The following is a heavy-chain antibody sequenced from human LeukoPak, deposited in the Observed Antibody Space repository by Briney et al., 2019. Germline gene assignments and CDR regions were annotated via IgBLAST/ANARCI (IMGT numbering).Heavy chain of an antibody. D-gene: IGHD2-21*01. V-gene: IGHV4-39*01. CDR2: IYYSGST. CDR1: GGSISSSSYY. J-gene: IGHJ5*02. Sequence: SETLSLTCTVSGGSISSSSYYWGWIRQPPGKGLEWIGSIYYSGSTYYNPSLRSRVTISVDTSKNQFSLKLSSVTAADTAVYYCARLVHCGGDCYSPWDQGTLVTVSS. CDR3: ARLVHCGGDCYSP.